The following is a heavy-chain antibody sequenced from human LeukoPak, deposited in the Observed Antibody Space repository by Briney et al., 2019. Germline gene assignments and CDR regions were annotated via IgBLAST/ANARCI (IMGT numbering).Heavy chain of an antibody. Sequence: SVKVSCKASGGTFSSYAISWVRQAPGQGLEWMGGIIPIFGTANYAQKFQGGVTITTDESTSTAYMELSSLRSEDTAVYYCARDRAAEDAFDIWGQGTMVTVSS. D-gene: IGHD1-14*01. CDR2: IIPIFGTA. J-gene: IGHJ3*02. CDR3: ARDRAAEDAFDI. V-gene: IGHV1-69*05. CDR1: GGTFSSYA.